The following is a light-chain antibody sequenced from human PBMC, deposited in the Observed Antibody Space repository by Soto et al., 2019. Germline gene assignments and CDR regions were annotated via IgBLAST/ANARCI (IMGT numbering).Light chain of an antibody. J-gene: IGLJ3*02. Sequence: QSALTQPASVSGSPGQSITISCTGTSSDIGGYNYVSWYQQHPGKAPKLMIYEVSNRPSGVSNRFSGSKSGNTASLTISGLQDEDEAEYYCSSYTSSSSWVFGGGTQLTVL. V-gene: IGLV2-14*01. CDR3: SSYTSSSSWV. CDR2: EVS. CDR1: SSDIGGYNY.